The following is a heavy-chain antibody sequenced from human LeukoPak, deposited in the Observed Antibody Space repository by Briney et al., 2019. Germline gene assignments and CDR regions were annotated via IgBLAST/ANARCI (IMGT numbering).Heavy chain of an antibody. V-gene: IGHV3-7*01. Sequence: GGSLRLSCAASGFTFSNYDMHWVRQAPGKGLEWVANIKQDGSEKYYVDSVKGRFTISRDNAKNSLYLQMNRLRAEDTAVYYCARDHAGSGDYFDYWGQGTLVTVSS. J-gene: IGHJ4*02. CDR1: GFTFSNYD. CDR2: IKQDGSEK. D-gene: IGHD3-10*01. CDR3: ARDHAGSGDYFDY.